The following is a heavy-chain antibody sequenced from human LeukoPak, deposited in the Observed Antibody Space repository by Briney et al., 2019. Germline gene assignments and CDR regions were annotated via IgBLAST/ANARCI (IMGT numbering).Heavy chain of an antibody. D-gene: IGHD2-8*01. CDR3: ADPGVGY. Sequence: PGGSLRLSCATSGFTFSSYWMSWVRQAPGRGLEWVANIKQNGTEKSYVDSVKGRFTISRDDAQKSMYLQMNNLRVDDTAVYYCADPGVGYWGQGTLVTVSS. CDR1: GFTFSSYW. V-gene: IGHV3-7*01. J-gene: IGHJ4*02. CDR2: IKQNGTEK.